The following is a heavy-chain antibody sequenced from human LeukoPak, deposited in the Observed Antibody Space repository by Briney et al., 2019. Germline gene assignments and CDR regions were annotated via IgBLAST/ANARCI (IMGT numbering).Heavy chain of an antibody. J-gene: IGHJ4*02. CDR1: GASISSFY. Sequence: PSETLSLTCTVSGASISSFYWSWVRQPAGKGLEWIGRIYTSGTNYNPSLKSRVTMSVDTSKNQFSLKLSSVTAADTAVYYCARHGFRSFTQPFDYWGQGTLVTVSS. D-gene: IGHD2-21*01. CDR2: IYTSGT. CDR3: ARHGFRSFTQPFDY. V-gene: IGHV4-4*07.